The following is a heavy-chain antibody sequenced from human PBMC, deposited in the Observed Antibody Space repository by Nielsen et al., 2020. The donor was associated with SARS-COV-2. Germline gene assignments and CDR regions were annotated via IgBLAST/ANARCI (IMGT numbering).Heavy chain of an antibody. CDR3: ARGRRGGSGSTDY. D-gene: IGHD3-10*01. J-gene: IGHJ4*02. Sequence: GESLKISCAASGLIFSSSWMVWVRQAPGKGLEWVANINEDGSVVNYVDSVKGRFTISRDNAKNSLFLQMNSLIAEDTAVYYCARGRRGGSGSTDYWGQGTLVTVSS. CDR2: INEDGSVV. CDR1: GLIFSSSW. V-gene: IGHV3-7*02.